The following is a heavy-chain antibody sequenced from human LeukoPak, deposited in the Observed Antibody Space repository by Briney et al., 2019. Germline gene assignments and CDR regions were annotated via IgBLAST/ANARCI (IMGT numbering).Heavy chain of an antibody. CDR1: GFTFSDYS. Sequence: GGSLRLSCAASGFTFSDYSMNWVRQAPGKGLEWVSSISFTSSFVYYADSVKGRFTISRDNAKNSLYLQMNSLRAEDTAVYYCASERLVVRGTTGYFDYWGQGTLVTVSS. CDR3: ASERLVVRGTTGYFDY. CDR2: ISFTSSFV. J-gene: IGHJ4*02. D-gene: IGHD3-10*01. V-gene: IGHV3-21*01.